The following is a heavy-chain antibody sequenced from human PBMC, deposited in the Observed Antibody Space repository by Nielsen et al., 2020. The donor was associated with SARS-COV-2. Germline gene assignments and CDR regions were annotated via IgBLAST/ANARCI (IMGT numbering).Heavy chain of an antibody. Sequence: VRQAPGKGLEWVAVISHDGRNTYNADSVRGRFTISRDNAKNSLYLQMNSLRAEDTAVYYCARDFLYYYDSSGYYYGRDGMDVWGQGTTVTVSS. J-gene: IGHJ6*02. CDR3: ARDFLYYYDSSGYYYGRDGMDV. D-gene: IGHD3-22*01. CDR2: ISHDGRNT. V-gene: IGHV3-33*05.